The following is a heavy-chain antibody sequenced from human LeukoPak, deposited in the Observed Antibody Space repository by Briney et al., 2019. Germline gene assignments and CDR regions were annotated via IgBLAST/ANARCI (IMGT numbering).Heavy chain of an antibody. J-gene: IGHJ4*02. Sequence: PGGSLRLSCAASGFTFSTYGMSWVSKAQGKVLELVSAIADTGSDTYYADSVKGRFTISRDNSKNTLHLQMNSLTADDTAIYFCAKRVPYSSSSVYFDSWGQGTLVTVSS. V-gene: IGHV3-23*01. CDR3: AKRVPYSSSSVYFDS. CDR1: GFTFSTYG. D-gene: IGHD6-6*01. CDR2: IADTGSDT.